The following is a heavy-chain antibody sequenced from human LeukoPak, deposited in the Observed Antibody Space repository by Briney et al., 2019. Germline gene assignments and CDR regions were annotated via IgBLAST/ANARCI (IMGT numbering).Heavy chain of an antibody. D-gene: IGHD5-12*01. Sequence: ASVKVSCKASGYTFIDYYMYWVRQAPGQGLEWMGRINPNSGGTNYAQKFQGRVTLTRDTSISTAYMELSRLRSDDTAVYYCAREWGYSGYDFDYWGQGTLVTVSS. CDR2: INPNSGGT. V-gene: IGHV1-2*06. CDR1: GYTFIDYY. J-gene: IGHJ4*02. CDR3: AREWGYSGYDFDY.